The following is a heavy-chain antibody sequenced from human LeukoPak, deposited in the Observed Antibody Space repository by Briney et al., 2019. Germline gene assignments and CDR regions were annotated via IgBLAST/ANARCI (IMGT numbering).Heavy chain of an antibody. V-gene: IGHV3-9*01. J-gene: IGHJ4*02. D-gene: IGHD3-22*01. CDR2: ISWNSGST. CDR3: AKDMRAITMIVVAPGVFDY. Sequence: GRSLRLSCAASGFTFDDYAMHWVRQAPGKGLEWVSGISWNSGSTGYADSVKGRFTISRDNAKNSLYLQMNSLRAEDTALYYCAKDMRAITMIVVAPGVFDYWGQGTLVTVSS. CDR1: GFTFDDYA.